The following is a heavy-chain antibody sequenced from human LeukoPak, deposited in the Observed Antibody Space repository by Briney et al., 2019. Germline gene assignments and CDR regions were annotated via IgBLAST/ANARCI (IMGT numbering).Heavy chain of an antibody. J-gene: IGHJ4*02. V-gene: IGHV3-21*01. CDR1: GFTFSNCA. CDR2: ISSSSSYI. CDR3: ARVREWLRSSGYFDY. Sequence: PGGFLRLSCAASGFTFSNCAMSWVRQAPGKGLEWVSSISSSSSYIYYADSVKGRFTISRDNAKNSLYLQMNSLRAEDTAVYYCARVREWLRSSGYFDYWGQGTLVTVSS. D-gene: IGHD5-12*01.